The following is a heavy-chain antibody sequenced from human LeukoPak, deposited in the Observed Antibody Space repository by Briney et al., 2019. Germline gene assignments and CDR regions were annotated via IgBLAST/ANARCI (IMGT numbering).Heavy chain of an antibody. CDR2: IGSDGSNK. D-gene: IGHD5-18*01. CDR1: GFTFSTYG. Sequence: GGSLRLSCVASGFTFSTYGMHWVRQAPGKGLEWVAFIGSDGSNKYYADSVKGRFTIFRDNSKNTLYLQMNSLRPEDTAVYYCAKFAGGYSYGYYFVYCGQGALGTVSS. CDR3: AKFAGGYSYGYYFVY. J-gene: IGHJ4*02. V-gene: IGHV3-30*02.